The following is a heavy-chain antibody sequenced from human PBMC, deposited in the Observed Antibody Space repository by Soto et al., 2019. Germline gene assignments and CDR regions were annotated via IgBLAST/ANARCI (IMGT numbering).Heavy chain of an antibody. CDR2: IIPIFGTA. CDR1: GGTFSSYA. J-gene: IGHJ6*02. V-gene: IGHV1-69*13. D-gene: IGHD3-3*01. Sequence: VASVKVSCKASGGTFSSYAISWVRQAPGQGLEWMGGIIPIFGTANYAQKFQGRVTITADESTSTAYMELSSLRSEDTAVYYCARGQRIKIFGVVPLGHYGMDVWGQGTTVTVSS. CDR3: ARGQRIKIFGVVPLGHYGMDV.